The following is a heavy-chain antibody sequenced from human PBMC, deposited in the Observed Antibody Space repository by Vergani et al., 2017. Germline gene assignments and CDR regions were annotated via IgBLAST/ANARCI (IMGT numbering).Heavy chain of an antibody. Sequence: EVQLVQSGAEVKKPGESLRISCKGSGYSFTSYWISWVRQMPGKGLEWRGKIDPSDSYTNYSPSFQGHVTSSADKSISTAYLQWSSLKASDTAMYYCASRITMVRGVDNGGFDYWGQGTLVTVSS. V-gene: IGHV5-10-1*01. J-gene: IGHJ4*02. D-gene: IGHD3-10*01. CDR2: IDPSDSYT. CDR1: GYSFTSYW. CDR3: ASRITMVRGVDNGGFDY.